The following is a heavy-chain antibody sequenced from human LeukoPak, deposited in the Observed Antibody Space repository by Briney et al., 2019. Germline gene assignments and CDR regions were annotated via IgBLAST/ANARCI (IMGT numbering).Heavy chain of an antibody. J-gene: IGHJ4*02. CDR1: GGSISSYY. CDR3: ARLPLYGSGRDTDY. Sequence: SETLSLTCTVSGGSISSYYWSWIRQPPGKGLEWIGYIYYSGSTNYNPSLKSRVTISVDTSKNQFSLKLSSVTAADTAVYYCARLPLYGSGRDTDYWGQGTLVTVSS. CDR2: IYYSGST. D-gene: IGHD3-10*01. V-gene: IGHV4-59*01.